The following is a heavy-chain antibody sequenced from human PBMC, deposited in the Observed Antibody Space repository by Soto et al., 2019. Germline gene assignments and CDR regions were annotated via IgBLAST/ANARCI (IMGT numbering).Heavy chain of an antibody. V-gene: IGHV3-64*01. J-gene: IGHJ6*03. CDR3: ARVGLYDFWSGYYNPPEHYYYMDV. D-gene: IGHD3-3*01. CDR1: GFTFSSYA. CDR2: ISSNGGST. Sequence: GGSLRLSCAASGFTFSSYAMHWVRQAPGKGLEYVSAISSNGGSTYYANSVKGRFTISRDNSKNTLYLQMGSLRAEDMAVYYCARVGLYDFWSGYYNPPEHYYYMDVWGKGTTVTVSS.